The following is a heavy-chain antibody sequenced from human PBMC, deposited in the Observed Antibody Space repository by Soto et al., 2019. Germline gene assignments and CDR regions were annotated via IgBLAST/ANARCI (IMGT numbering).Heavy chain of an antibody. V-gene: IGHV2-26*01. CDR3: ARLIADPYYYYYGLDV. Sequence: QVTLKESGPVLVKATETLTLTCTVSGFSLTTGRMGGSWIRQPPGKALEWLAHIFSNAERSYNSSHQPRLTISDETSKGQVVLTMTDVGPVDTATYYCARLIADPYYYYYGLDVWGPGTTVTVSS. CDR1: GFSLTTGRMG. CDR2: IFSNAER. J-gene: IGHJ6*02.